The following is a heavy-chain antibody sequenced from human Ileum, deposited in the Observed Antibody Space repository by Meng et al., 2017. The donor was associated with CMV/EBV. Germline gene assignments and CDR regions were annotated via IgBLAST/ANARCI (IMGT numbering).Heavy chain of an antibody. J-gene: IGHJ5*02. CDR3: ARKRDLGPDLSWLGP. D-gene: IGHD5-24*01. V-gene: IGHV4-34*02. Sequence: LIQQWGAGLLRPSETLLLTCAVYGSAFGGFSWTWIRQTPGKGLEWIGEVNHIGGTNYNPSLKSRVTIAVDTSKKEFSLKLNSVTAADTAVYYCARKRDLGPDLSWLGPWGQGSLVTVSS. CDR2: VNHIGGT. CDR1: GSAFGGFS.